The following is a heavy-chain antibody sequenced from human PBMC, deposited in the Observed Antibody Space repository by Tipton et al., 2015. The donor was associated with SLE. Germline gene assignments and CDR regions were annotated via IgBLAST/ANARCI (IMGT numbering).Heavy chain of an antibody. V-gene: IGHV4-34*01. CDR3: ASQMSSSGWYFDY. CDR1: GGSFSGYY. D-gene: IGHD6-19*01. CDR2: IYYSGST. J-gene: IGHJ4*02. Sequence: TLSLTCAVYGGSFSGYYWGWIRQPPGKGLEWIGNIYYSGSTYYNPSLKSRVTIAVDTSLNQFSLRLTSVTAADTAVYYCASQMSSSGWYFDYWGQGTLVTVSS.